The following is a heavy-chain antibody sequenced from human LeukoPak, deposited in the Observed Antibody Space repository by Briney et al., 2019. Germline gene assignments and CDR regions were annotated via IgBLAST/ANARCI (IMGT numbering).Heavy chain of an antibody. Sequence: KASGTLSLTCAVSGGSISSSNWWSWVRPPPGKGLEWIGEIYHSGSTNYNPSLKSRVTMSVDTSKNQFSLKLSSVTAADTAVYYCAREATSGWYSSGYYYYYYMDVWGKGTTVTISS. V-gene: IGHV4-4*02. CDR3: AREATSGWYSSGYYYYYYMDV. J-gene: IGHJ6*03. CDR2: IYHSGST. D-gene: IGHD6-19*01. CDR1: GGSISSSNW.